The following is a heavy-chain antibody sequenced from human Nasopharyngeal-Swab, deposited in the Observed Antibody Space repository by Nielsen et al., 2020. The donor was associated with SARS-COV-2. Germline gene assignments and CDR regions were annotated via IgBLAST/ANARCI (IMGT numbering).Heavy chain of an antibody. CDR1: GYTFTGYY. CDR2: INPNSGGT. V-gene: IGHV1-2*04. Sequence: ASVKVSCKASGYTFTGYYMHWVRQAPGQGLEWMGWINPNSGGTNYAQKFQGWVTMTRDTSTSTVYMELSSLRSEDTAVYYCAREPPTDSSGPYYYYYMDVWGKGTTVTVSS. J-gene: IGHJ6*03. CDR3: AREPPTDSSGPYYYYYMDV. D-gene: IGHD3-22*01.